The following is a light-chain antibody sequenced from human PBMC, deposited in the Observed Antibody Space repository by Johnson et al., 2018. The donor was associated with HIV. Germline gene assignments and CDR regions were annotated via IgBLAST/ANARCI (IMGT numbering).Light chain of an antibody. CDR3: GTWDSSLSANV. Sequence: QSVLTQPPSVSAAPGQKVTISCSGSSSNIGNNYVSWYQQLPGTAPKLLVYENVKRPSGIPDRFSGSKSGTSATLGITGLQTGAEADYYCGTWDSSLSANVVGTGTKVTVL. V-gene: IGLV1-51*02. CDR2: ENV. CDR1: SSNIGNNY. J-gene: IGLJ1*01.